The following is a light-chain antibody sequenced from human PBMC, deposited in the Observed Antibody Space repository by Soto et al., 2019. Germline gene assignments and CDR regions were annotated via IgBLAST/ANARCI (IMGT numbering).Light chain of an antibody. CDR3: AAWDDSLNGVV. Sequence: QSVLTQPPSASGTPGQRVTISCSGSSSNIGSKTVNWYQQLPGTAPKLLFFRNNQRPSGVPDRFSGSKSGTSASLAISGLQSEDEADYYCAAWDDSLNGVVFGGGTQLTVL. V-gene: IGLV1-44*01. J-gene: IGLJ2*01. CDR1: SSNIGSKT. CDR2: RNN.